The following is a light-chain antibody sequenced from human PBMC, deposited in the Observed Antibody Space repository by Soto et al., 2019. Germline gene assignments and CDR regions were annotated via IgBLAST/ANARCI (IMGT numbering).Light chain of an antibody. CDR2: DAS. V-gene: IGKV3-11*01. J-gene: IGKJ4*01. CDR1: QGVSSY. Sequence: EIVLTQSPATLSLSPGERATLSCRASQGVSSYLAWYQQNPGQSPRLLIYDASNRATGIPARFSGSGSGTDFTLTISSLEPEDFAVYYCQQRSNWPLTFGGGTKVEIK. CDR3: QQRSNWPLT.